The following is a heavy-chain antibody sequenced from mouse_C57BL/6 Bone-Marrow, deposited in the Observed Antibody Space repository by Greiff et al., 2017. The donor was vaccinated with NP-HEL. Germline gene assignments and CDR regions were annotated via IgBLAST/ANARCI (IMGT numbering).Heavy chain of an antibody. CDR1: GYTFTSYG. CDR2: IYPRSGNT. D-gene: IGHD2-4*01. Sequence: QVTLKESGAELARPGASVKLSCKASGYTFTSYGISWVKQRTGQGLEWIGEIYPRSGNTYYNEKFKGKATLTADKSSSTAYMELRSLTSEDSAVYFCAREEDYDDFDYWGQGTTLTVSS. V-gene: IGHV1-81*01. CDR3: AREEDYDDFDY. J-gene: IGHJ2*01.